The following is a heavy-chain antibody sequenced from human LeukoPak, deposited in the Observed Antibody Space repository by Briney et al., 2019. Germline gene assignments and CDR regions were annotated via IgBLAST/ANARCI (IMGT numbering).Heavy chain of an antibody. V-gene: IGHV4-38-2*02. J-gene: IGHJ4*02. Sequence: SETLSLTCSVSGYSVTTASYWGWIRQPPGKGLQWIGSIYHTGNTYSSPSLESRLTISLDTSKNLFSLSLSCVTAADTAVYYCAKDMRFRGAYFDNWSQGTLVTVSS. D-gene: IGHD1-26*01. CDR2: IYHTGNT. CDR1: GYSVTTASY. CDR3: AKDMRFRGAYFDN.